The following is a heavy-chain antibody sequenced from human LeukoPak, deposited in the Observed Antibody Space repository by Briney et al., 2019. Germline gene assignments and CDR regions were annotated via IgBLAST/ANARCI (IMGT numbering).Heavy chain of an antibody. J-gene: IGHJ4*02. V-gene: IGHV3-53*01. CDR2: IYSGGST. Sequence: GGSLRLSCAASGFTVSSNYMSWVRQAPGKGLEWVSVIYSGGSTYYADSVKGRFTISRDNSKNTLYLQMNSLRAKDTAVYYCAREYLGGSLDYWGQGTLVTVSS. CDR1: GFTVSSNY. D-gene: IGHD3-10*01. CDR3: AREYLGGSLDY.